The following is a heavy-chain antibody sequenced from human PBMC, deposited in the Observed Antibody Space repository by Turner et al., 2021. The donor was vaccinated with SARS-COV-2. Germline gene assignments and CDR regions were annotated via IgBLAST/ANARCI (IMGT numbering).Heavy chain of an antibody. CDR3: AGNYGDSEDDS. Sequence: VQLLQAGAVGKKRGSWLKVYCKASGGTFSSYAISWVRQAPGQGLEWMGGITPIFGTANYAQKYQGRVTITADEATSTAYMELSSLRSEGTAVYYCAGNYGDSEDDSWGQGTLVTVSS. CDR1: GGTFSSYA. D-gene: IGHD4-17*01. J-gene: IGHJ4*02. V-gene: IGHV1-69*12. CDR2: ITPIFGTA.